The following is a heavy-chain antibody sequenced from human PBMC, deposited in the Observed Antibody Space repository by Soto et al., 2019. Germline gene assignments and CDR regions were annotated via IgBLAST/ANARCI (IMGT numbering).Heavy chain of an antibody. D-gene: IGHD3-10*01. CDR2: IYHSGST. CDR1: GGSISSSNW. V-gene: IGHV4-4*02. J-gene: IGHJ4*02. CDR3: ARRWGEGRVDY. Sequence: QVQLQESGPGLVKPSGTLSLTCAVSGGSISSSNWWSWVRQPPGKGLEWIGEIYHSGSTNYNPSLKXRXTXSXYKSRNQFSLKLSSVTAAATAVYYCARRWGEGRVDYWGQGTLVTVSS.